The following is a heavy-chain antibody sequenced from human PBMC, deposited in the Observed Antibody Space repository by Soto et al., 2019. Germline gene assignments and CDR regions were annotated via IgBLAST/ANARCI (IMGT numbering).Heavy chain of an antibody. Sequence: QVQLVQSGAEVKQPGASVKVSCKASGYTFTSYAMHWVRQAPGQRLEWMGWINAGNGNTKYSQKFQVRVTITKDTSATTAYMELSSLRSEDTAVYYCARDLGGWPDYWGQGTLVTVSS. J-gene: IGHJ4*02. CDR2: INAGNGNT. D-gene: IGHD2-15*01. CDR3: ARDLGGWPDY. V-gene: IGHV1-3*01. CDR1: GYTFTSYA.